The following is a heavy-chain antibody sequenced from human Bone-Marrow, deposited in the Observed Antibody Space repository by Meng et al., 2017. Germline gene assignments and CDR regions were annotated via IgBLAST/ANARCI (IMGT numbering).Heavy chain of an antibody. J-gene: IGHJ5*02. Sequence: QLQLQESGQGLGKPSETLSLSCTVSGGSISSRSYYWVWIRQSPGKGLEWIGQIYYNGKSYYNPSLKSRVTMSVDTSRSQFSLNLNTVTAADTAVYYCARASYSYDSWFDPWGQGTLVTVSS. CDR2: IYYNGKS. CDR1: GGSISSRSYY. CDR3: ARASYSYDSWFDP. D-gene: IGHD5-18*01. V-gene: IGHV4-39*01.